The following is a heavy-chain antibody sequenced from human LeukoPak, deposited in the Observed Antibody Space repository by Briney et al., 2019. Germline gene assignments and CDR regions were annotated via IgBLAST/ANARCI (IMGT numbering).Heavy chain of an antibody. D-gene: IGHD3-9*01. CDR1: GYTFTSYA. CDR3: ARASRYDILTGYYYYFDH. V-gene: IGHV1-18*01. CDR2: ISGYNGHT. J-gene: IGHJ4*02. Sequence: HVASVKVSCKASGYTFTSYAISWVRQAPGQGLEWMGWISGYNGHTNYAQKLQGRVTMTTDTSTSTAYMELRSLRSDDTAVYYCARASRYDILTGYYYYFDHWGQGTLVTVSS.